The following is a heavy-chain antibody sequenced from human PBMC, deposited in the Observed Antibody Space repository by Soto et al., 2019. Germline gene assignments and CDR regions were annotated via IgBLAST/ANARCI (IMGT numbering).Heavy chain of an antibody. J-gene: IGHJ4*02. Sequence: VKVWCKCSGHTCRPYVIRCVRQAHGQCLEWVGWISANNGDTSSAEKFQGRLTLTTDTSTSTAYMDLRILTSDDTAVYFCARDFRSTCRGASCIYFDLWGQGTLVTVSS. CDR3: ARDFRSTCRGASCIYFDL. CDR1: GHTCRPYV. CDR2: ISANNGDT. D-gene: IGHD2-15*01. V-gene: IGHV1-18*04.